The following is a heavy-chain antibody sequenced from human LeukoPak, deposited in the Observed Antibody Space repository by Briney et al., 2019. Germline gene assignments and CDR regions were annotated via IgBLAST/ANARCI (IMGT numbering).Heavy chain of an antibody. Sequence: GRSLRLSCAPSGFTFNSYGMHWVRQAPGKGLEWVAVIANDGRNRYYVDSVKGRFTISRDNSKNTLYLQMNSLRAEDTAMYYCAKEFRTGGDDAFDIWGQGTMVTVSS. J-gene: IGHJ3*02. D-gene: IGHD3-16*01. CDR2: IANDGRNR. CDR3: AKEFRTGGDDAFDI. CDR1: GFTFNSYG. V-gene: IGHV3-30*18.